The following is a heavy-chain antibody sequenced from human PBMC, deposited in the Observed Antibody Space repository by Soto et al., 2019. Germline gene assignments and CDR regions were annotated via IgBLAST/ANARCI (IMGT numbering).Heavy chain of an antibody. D-gene: IGHD2-15*01. V-gene: IGHV5-51*01. J-gene: IGHJ6*02. CDR3: ASVRIYCPMDYYYRMDV. CDR1: GYSFTSYW. CDR2: IYPGDSDT. Sequence: PGESLKISCKGSGYSFTSYWIGWVRQMPGKGLEWMGIIYPGDSDTRYSPSFQGQVTISADKSISTAYLQWSSLKASDTAMYYCASVRIYCPMDYYYRMDVWGQGTTVTGSS.